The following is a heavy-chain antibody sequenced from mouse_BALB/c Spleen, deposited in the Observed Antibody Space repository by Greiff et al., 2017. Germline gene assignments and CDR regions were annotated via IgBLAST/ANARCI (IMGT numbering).Heavy chain of an antibody. Sequence: QVQLQQSGAELAKPGASVKMSCKASGYTFTSYWMHWVKQRPGQGLEWIGYINPSTGYTEYNQKFKDKATLTADKSSSTAYMQLSSLTSEDTAVYYCNAWDGYYWYFDVWGAGTTVTVSS. CDR3: NAWDGYYWYFDV. CDR2: INPSTGYT. CDR1: GYTFTSYW. J-gene: IGHJ1*01. D-gene: IGHD2-3*01. V-gene: IGHV1-7*01.